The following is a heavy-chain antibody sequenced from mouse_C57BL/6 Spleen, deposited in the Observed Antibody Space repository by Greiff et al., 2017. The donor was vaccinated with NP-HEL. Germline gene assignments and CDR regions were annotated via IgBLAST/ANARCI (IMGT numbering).Heavy chain of an antibody. J-gene: IGHJ4*01. V-gene: IGHV1-52*01. D-gene: IGHD1-1*01. CDR2: IDPSDSET. CDR3: ARGTVVATDYAMDY. Sequence: QVQLQQPGAELVRPGSSVKLSCKASGYTFTSYWMHWVKQRPIQGLEWIGNIDPSDSETHYNQKFKDKATLPVDKSSSTAYMQLSSLTSEDSAVYNCARGTVVATDYAMDYWGQGNSVTVSS. CDR1: GYTFTSYW.